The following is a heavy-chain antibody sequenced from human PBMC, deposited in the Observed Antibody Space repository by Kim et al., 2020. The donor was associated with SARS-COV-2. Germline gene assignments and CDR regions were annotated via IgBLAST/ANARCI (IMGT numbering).Heavy chain of an antibody. CDR1: GFTFSSYS. V-gene: IGHV3-21*01. D-gene: IGHD5-18*01. CDR3: ARLRSTAMVPPY. J-gene: IGHJ4*02. CDR2: ISSSSSYI. Sequence: GGSLRLSCAASGFTFSSYSMNWVRQAPGKGLEWVSSISSSSSYIYYADSVKGRFTISRDNAKNSLYLQMNSLRAEDTAVYYCARLRSTAMVPPYWGQGTLVTVSS.